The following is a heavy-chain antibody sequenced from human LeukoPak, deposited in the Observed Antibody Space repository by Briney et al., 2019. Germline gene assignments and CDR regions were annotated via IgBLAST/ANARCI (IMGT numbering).Heavy chain of an antibody. CDR2: IIPIFGAA. V-gene: IGHV1-69*05. D-gene: IGHD3-10*01. CDR3: VRNSVHDAFDI. Sequence: SVKVSCKASGASFSSYVISWVRQAPGQGLEWMGGIIPIFGAANYAQKFQGRVTMTRDMSTSTVYMELSSLRSEDTAVYYCVRNSVHDAFDIWGQGTMVTVSS. J-gene: IGHJ3*02. CDR1: GASFSSYV.